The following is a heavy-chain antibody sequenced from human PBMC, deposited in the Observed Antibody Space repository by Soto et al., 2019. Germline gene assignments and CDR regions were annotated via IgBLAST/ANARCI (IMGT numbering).Heavy chain of an antibody. CDR1: GFIFTSYA. J-gene: IGHJ4*02. Sequence: GGSLRLSCAASGFIFTSYAMSWVRQARGKGLEWVSTIGTSGSSTYSADSVKGRFTISRDNSKNTLYLQMNSLRAEDTAVYFCAKGTGWYPRHDYWGQGTPVTVSS. CDR3: AKGTGWYPRHDY. V-gene: IGHV3-23*01. D-gene: IGHD6-19*01. CDR2: IGTSGSST.